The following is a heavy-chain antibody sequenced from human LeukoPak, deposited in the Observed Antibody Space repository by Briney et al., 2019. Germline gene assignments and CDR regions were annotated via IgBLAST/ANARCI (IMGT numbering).Heavy chain of an antibody. CDR2: FDPEDGET. Sequence: ASVKVSCKVSGYTLTELSMHWVRQAPGKGLEWMGGFDPEDGETIYAQKFQGRVTMTTDTSTSTAYMEVRSLRSDDTAVYYCARTNDYGDAFDIWGQGTMVTVSS. CDR3: ARTNDYGDAFDI. D-gene: IGHD4-17*01. CDR1: GYTLTELS. V-gene: IGHV1-24*01. J-gene: IGHJ3*02.